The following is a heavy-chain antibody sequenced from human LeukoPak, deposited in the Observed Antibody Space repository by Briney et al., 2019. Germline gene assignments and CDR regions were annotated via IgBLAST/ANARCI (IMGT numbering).Heavy chain of an antibody. V-gene: IGHV1-69*13. D-gene: IGHD3-22*01. Sequence: ASVKVSCKASGGTFNSYAISWVRQAPGQGLEWMGGIIPIFGTANYAQKFQGRVTITADESTSTAYMELSSLRSEDTAVYYCARVPSYDSSGYHAFDIWGQGTMVTVSS. CDR3: ARVPSYDSSGYHAFDI. CDR1: GGTFNSYA. J-gene: IGHJ3*02. CDR2: IIPIFGTA.